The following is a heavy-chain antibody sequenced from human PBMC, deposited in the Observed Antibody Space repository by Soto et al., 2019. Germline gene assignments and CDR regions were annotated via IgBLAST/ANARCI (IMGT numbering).Heavy chain of an antibody. Sequence: QVQLVESGGGVVQPGRSLRLSCAASGFSFSSYVMHWVRQAPGKGLEWVAVIWYDGSNKYYADSVKGRFTISRDNSKNTLYLQMNSLRAEDTAVYFCARLTSINYYDNSGYYGSFDYWGQGTLVTVSS. CDR3: ARLTSINYYDNSGYYGSFDY. CDR2: IWYDGSNK. CDR1: GFSFSSYV. J-gene: IGHJ4*02. D-gene: IGHD3-22*01. V-gene: IGHV3-33*01.